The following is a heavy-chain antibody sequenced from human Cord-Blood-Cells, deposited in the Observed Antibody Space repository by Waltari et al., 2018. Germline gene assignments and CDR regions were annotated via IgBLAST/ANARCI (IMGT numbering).Heavy chain of an antibody. Sequence: QVQLVQSGAEVKKPGASVRVSCKASGYTFTSYAMHWVRQAPGQRLEWMGWITAGNGNTKYSQKFQSRVTITRDTSASTAYMELSSLRSEDPAVYYCARDNHYSSSFDYWGQGTLVTVSS. CDR2: ITAGNGNT. CDR1: GYTFTSYA. D-gene: IGHD6-6*01. V-gene: IGHV1-3*01. J-gene: IGHJ4*02. CDR3: ARDNHYSSSFDY.